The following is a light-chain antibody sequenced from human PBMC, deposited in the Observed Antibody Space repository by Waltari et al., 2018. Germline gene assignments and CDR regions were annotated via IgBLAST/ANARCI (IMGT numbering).Light chain of an antibody. J-gene: IGLJ1*01. CDR3: SSHAGSNNFV. Sequence: QSPLTQPPSASGSPGQSVTISRTGTSGDVRAPTFVSWYQQHPGNAPQLIIYEVTERPSGVPDRFSGSKSGNTASLTVSGLQAEDEADYFCSSHAGSNNFVFGSGTKVSVL. CDR2: EVT. CDR1: SGDVRAPTF. V-gene: IGLV2-8*01.